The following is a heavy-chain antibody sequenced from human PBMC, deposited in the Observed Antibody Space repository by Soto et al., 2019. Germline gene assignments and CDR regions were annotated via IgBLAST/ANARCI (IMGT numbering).Heavy chain of an antibody. J-gene: IGHJ4*02. V-gene: IGHV3-30-3*01. CDR1: GLTFTSSS. Sequence: PGGSLRLSCTASGLTFTSSSFHWVRQGPGKGLEWVAVISENGDRQYSTESVRGQFLISRDSSKNTVYLQMNSLRPEDTGVYFCARRLATTVSALGYWGQGALVTVSS. CDR3: ARRLATTVSALGY. D-gene: IGHD4-17*01. CDR2: ISENGDRQ.